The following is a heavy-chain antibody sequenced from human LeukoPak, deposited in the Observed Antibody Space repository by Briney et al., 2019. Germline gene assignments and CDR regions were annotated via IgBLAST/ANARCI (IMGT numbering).Heavy chain of an antibody. CDR1: GFTLSSYA. V-gene: IGHV3-23*01. D-gene: IGHD6-13*01. CDR2: ISGSGGST. Sequence: GGSLRLSCAASGFTLSSYAMSWVRQAPGKGLEWVSAISGSGGSTYYADSVKGRFTISRDNSKNTLYLQMNSLRAEDTAVCYCAKVGSQQQLPEFDYWGQGTLVTVSS. CDR3: AKVGSQQQLPEFDY. J-gene: IGHJ4*02.